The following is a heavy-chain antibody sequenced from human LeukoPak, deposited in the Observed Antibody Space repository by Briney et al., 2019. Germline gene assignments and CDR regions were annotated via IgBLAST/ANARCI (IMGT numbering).Heavy chain of an antibody. J-gene: IGHJ3*02. D-gene: IGHD3-22*01. Sequence: GGSLRLSCAASGFTFSSYWMSWVRQAPGKGLEWVANIKQDGSEKYYVDSVKGRFTISRDNAKNSLYLQMNSLRAEDTAVYYCASQSSGYVVNDAFDIWGQGTMVTVSS. V-gene: IGHV3-7*01. CDR1: GFTFSSYW. CDR3: ASQSSGYVVNDAFDI. CDR2: IKQDGSEK.